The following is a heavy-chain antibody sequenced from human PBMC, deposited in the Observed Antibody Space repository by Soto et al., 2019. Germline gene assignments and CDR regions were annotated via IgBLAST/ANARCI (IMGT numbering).Heavy chain of an antibody. CDR2: IIPIFGTA. CDR3: ARDLGYCSGGSCYSSLYY. Sequence: QVQLVQSGAEVKKPGSSMKVSCKASGGTFSSYAISWVRQAPGQGLEWMGGIIPIFGTANYAQKFQGRVTITADESTSTAYMELSSLRSEDTAVYYCARDLGYCSGGSCYSSLYYWGQGTLVTVSS. V-gene: IGHV1-69*01. CDR1: GGTFSSYA. J-gene: IGHJ4*02. D-gene: IGHD2-15*01.